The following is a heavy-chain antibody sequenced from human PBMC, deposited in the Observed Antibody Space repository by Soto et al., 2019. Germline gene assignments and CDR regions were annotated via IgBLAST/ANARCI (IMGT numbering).Heavy chain of an antibody. CDR3: AREPEEGVPGAF. J-gene: IGHJ4*02. Sequence: QVQLVQSGAEVKEPGASVKVSCKASGYTFTSHTIHWARQAPGQGLEWMGWIIVSHGRPRIAPHFQGRVTLTTDTSATTAYMELNSLTSEDTAVYFCAREPEEGVPGAFWGQGTLVVVSS. CDR1: GYTFTSHT. D-gene: IGHD3-10*01. V-gene: IGHV1-3*01. CDR2: IIVSHGRP.